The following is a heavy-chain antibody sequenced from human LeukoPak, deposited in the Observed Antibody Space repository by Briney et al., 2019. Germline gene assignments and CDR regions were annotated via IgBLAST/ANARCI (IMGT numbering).Heavy chain of an antibody. CDR1: GGSISSYY. D-gene: IGHD3-3*01. J-gene: IGHJ4*02. CDR3: ARVKDFGVMRSFDY. CDR2: IFDSGYT. Sequence: SETLSLTCTVSGGSISSYYWSWIRQPPGKGLELIGYIFDSGYTNYNPSLDSRVTISVDTSKNQFSLKLTSVTAADTAVYYCARVKDFGVMRSFDYWGQGTLVTVSS. V-gene: IGHV4-59*01.